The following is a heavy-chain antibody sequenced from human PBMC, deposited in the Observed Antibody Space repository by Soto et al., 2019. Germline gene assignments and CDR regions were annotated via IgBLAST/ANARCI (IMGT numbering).Heavy chain of an antibody. CDR2: FFWDYDR. D-gene: IGHD1-7*01. V-gene: IGHV2-5*02. Sequence: QISWKATGPTLMKPTQTLTLTYTISVLSICPNRGGVGWIRQRPGKALEFLAPFFWDYDRRYSPSLESRLTVTKDTTNTQVDLSMTTVDPMDTATYYCAHERGGELLDWGRGPLVTVSS. J-gene: IGHJ4*02. CDR3: AHERGGELLD. CDR1: VLSICPNRGG.